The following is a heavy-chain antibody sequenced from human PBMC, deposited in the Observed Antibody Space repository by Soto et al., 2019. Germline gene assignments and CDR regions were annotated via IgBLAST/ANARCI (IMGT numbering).Heavy chain of an antibody. J-gene: IGHJ5*02. CDR3: ARGRDYDFWSGLNWFDP. CDR1: GGSFSGYY. CDR2: INHSGST. Sequence: KASETLSLTCAVYGGSFSGYYWSWIRQPPGKGLEWIGEINHSGSTNYNPSLKSRVTISVDTSKNQFSLKLSSVTAADTAVYYCARGRDYDFWSGLNWFDPWGQGTLVTVSS. V-gene: IGHV4-34*01. D-gene: IGHD3-3*01.